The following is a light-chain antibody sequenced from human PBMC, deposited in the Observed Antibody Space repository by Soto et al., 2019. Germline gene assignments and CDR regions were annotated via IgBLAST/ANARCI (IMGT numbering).Light chain of an antibody. CDR3: QQRSNWPPLT. CDR2: DAS. V-gene: IGKV3-11*01. CDR1: QSVSSN. Sequence: EIVLTQSPATLSLSPWESGTLSCRASQSVSSNLAWYQQKPGQAPRLLIYDASNRATGIPARFSGSGSGTDFTLTISSLEPEDFAVYYCQQRSNWPPLTVGQGTRLEIK. J-gene: IGKJ5*01.